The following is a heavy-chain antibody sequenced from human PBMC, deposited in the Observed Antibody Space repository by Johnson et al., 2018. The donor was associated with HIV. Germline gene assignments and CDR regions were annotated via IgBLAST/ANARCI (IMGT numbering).Heavy chain of an antibody. Sequence: VQLVESGGGLLQPGGSLRLSCAASGFTFSRYWMSWVRQAPGKGLEWVANIKQDGSEKYYVDSVKGRFTISRDNAKNSVYLQMNNLRAEDTAVYNCARGVRGVIIDWGQGTMVAVSS. CDR2: IKQDGSEK. J-gene: IGHJ3*01. CDR1: GFTFSRYW. D-gene: IGHD3-10*01. CDR3: ARGVRGVIID. V-gene: IGHV3-7*02.